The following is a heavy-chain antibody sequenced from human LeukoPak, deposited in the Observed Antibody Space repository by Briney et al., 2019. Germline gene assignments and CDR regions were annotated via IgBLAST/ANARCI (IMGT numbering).Heavy chain of an antibody. CDR2: IYYSGST. V-gene: IGHV4-30-4*01. D-gene: IGHD3-3*01. CDR3: ARGHNYDFWSGYQDAFDI. J-gene: IGHJ3*02. Sequence: PSQTLSLTCTVSGGSISSGDYYWSWIRQPPGKGLEWIGYIYYSGSTYYNPSLKSRVTISVDTSKNQFSLMLSSVTAADTAVYYCARGHNYDFWSGYQDAFDIWGQGTMVTVSS. CDR1: GGSISSGDYY.